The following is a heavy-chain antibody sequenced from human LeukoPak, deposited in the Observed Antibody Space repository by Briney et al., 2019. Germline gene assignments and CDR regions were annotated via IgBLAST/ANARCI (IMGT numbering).Heavy chain of an antibody. CDR1: GDRVSSNSAA. J-gene: IGHJ5*02. V-gene: IGHV6-1*01. CDR2: TYYRSKRYN. Sequence: SQTPSLTCAMSGDRVSSNSAAWKWIRQSPSRCLDWLGRTYYRSKRYNDYAVSVKGRITINTDTSKNPISLQLHSVTPTVTAIYYRARDPYGTSSWYRWFDPWGQRTLVTVSS. D-gene: IGHD6-13*01. CDR3: ARDPYGTSSWYRWFDP.